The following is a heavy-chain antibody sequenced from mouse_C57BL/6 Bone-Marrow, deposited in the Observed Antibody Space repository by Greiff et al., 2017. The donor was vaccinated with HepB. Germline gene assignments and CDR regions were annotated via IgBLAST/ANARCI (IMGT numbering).Heavy chain of an antibody. Sequence: QVQLQQSGAELARPGASVKLSCKASGYTFTSYGISWVKQRTGQGLEWIGEIYPRSGNTYYNEKFKGKATLTADKSSSTAYMELRSLTSEDSAVYFWARWSLTAQATNWFAYWGQGTLVTVSA. J-gene: IGHJ3*01. CDR3: ARWSLTAQATNWFAY. D-gene: IGHD3-2*02. V-gene: IGHV1-81*01. CDR1: GYTFTSYG. CDR2: IYPRSGNT.